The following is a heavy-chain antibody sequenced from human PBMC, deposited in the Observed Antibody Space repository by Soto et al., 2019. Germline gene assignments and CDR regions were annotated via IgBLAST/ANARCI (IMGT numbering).Heavy chain of an antibody. CDR3: ARDKITGLFDY. Sequence: SETLSLTCAVYGWSFSCYYLTWIRQPPGTGLEWIGEINHSGSTNYNPSLKSRVTISVDTSKNQFSLKLTSVTAVDTAVYYCARDKITGLFDYWGQGTLVTVSS. V-gene: IGHV4-34*01. CDR2: INHSGST. D-gene: IGHD2-8*02. J-gene: IGHJ4*02. CDR1: GWSFSCYY.